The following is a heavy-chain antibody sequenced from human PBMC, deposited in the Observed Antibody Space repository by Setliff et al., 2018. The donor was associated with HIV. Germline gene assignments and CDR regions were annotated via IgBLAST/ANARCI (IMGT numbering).Heavy chain of an antibody. Sequence: GGSLRLSCAASGFTFSSYAMHWVRQAPGKGLEWVAVISYDGTNKYFADSVKGRFTISRDNPKNTLYLQINSLRGDDTAMYYCAKDYWRYPDYWGQGTLVTVSS. J-gene: IGHJ4*02. D-gene: IGHD1-26*01. CDR2: ISYDGTNK. CDR3: AKDYWRYPDY. V-gene: IGHV3-30-3*01. CDR1: GFTFSSYA.